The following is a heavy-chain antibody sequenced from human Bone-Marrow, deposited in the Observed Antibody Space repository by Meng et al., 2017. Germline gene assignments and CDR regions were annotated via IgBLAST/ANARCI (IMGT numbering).Heavy chain of an antibody. CDR3: TRDHTMIRGVLTD. V-gene: IGHV3-66*02. CDR1: GFTVSSYY. CDR2: IYSGGTT. J-gene: IGHJ4*02. Sequence: GESLKISCADSGFTVSSYYMSWVRQAPGKGLEYVSVIYSGGTTYYADSVKGRFTISRDNSKNTLYLQMDSLSAEDTAVYYCTRDHTMIRGVLTDWGQGTLITVSS. D-gene: IGHD3-10*01.